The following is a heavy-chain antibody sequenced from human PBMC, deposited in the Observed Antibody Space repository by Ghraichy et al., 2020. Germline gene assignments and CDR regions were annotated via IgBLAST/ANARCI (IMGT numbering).Heavy chain of an antibody. V-gene: IGHV3-53*01. CDR2: IYSGGST. Sequence: LTCAASGFTVSSNYMSWVRQAPGKGLEWVSVIYSGGSTYYADSVKGRFTISRDNSKNTLYLQMNSLRAEDTAVYYCARDMPSRYYYDSSGYLDAFDIWGQGTMVTVSS. CDR1: GFTVSSNY. CDR3: ARDMPSRYYYDSSGYLDAFDI. D-gene: IGHD3-22*01. J-gene: IGHJ3*02.